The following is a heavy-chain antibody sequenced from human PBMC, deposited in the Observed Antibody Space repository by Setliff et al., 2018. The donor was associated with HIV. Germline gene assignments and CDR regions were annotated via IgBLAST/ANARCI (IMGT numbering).Heavy chain of an antibody. D-gene: IGHD4-17*01. CDR2: MFSSGTA. CDR3: AKGEDYGDYNNWFDP. CDR1: GGSVMSDHPS. Sequence: SETLSLTCTVSGGSVMSDHPSWGWIRQPPGKGLEWIGTMFSSGTAYYNPSLKSRVIISVDTSKNHFSLKLGSVTAADTSVYYCAKGEDYGDYNNWFDPWGQGILVTVSS. V-gene: IGHV4-39*02. J-gene: IGHJ5*02.